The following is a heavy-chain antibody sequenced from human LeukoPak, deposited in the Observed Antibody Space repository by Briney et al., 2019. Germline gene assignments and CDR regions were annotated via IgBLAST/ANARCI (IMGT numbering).Heavy chain of an antibody. J-gene: IGHJ5*02. Sequence: PGGSLRLSCAASGFTFSSYAMSWVRQAPGKGLEWVSAISGSGGSTYYADSVKGRFTISRDNSKNTLYLQMNSLRAEDTAVYYCAKAAVGPAASESWFDPWGQGTLVTVSS. CDR2: ISGSGGST. V-gene: IGHV3-23*01. CDR3: AKAAVGPAASESWFDP. D-gene: IGHD3/OR15-3a*01. CDR1: GFTFSSYA.